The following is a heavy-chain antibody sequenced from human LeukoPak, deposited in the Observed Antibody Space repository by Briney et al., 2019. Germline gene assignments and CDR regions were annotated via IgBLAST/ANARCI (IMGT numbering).Heavy chain of an antibody. V-gene: IGHV5-51*01. CDR2: IYPGGSDT. Sequence: GESLKISCKGSGYSFTSYWIGWVRQMPGKGLEWMGIIYPGGSDTRYSPSFQGQVTISADKSISTAYLQWSSLRASDTAMYYCAYSSGNPGGYYYGMDVWGQGTTVTVSS. CDR3: AYSSGNPGGYYYGMDV. CDR1: GYSFTSYW. D-gene: IGHD3-22*01. J-gene: IGHJ6*02.